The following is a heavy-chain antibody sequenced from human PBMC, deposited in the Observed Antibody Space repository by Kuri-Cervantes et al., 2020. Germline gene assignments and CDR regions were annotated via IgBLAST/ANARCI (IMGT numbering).Heavy chain of an antibody. CDR2: ISAYNGNT. Sequence: ASVKVSCKASGYTFTSYGISWVRQAPGQGLEWMGWISAYNGNTNYAQKLQGRVTMTTDTSTSTAYMELRSLRSDDTAVYYCAREARDYDFRSGYRDYWGQGTLVTVSS. CDR1: GYTFTSYG. CDR3: AREARDYDFRSGYRDY. V-gene: IGHV1-18*01. J-gene: IGHJ4*02. D-gene: IGHD3-3*01.